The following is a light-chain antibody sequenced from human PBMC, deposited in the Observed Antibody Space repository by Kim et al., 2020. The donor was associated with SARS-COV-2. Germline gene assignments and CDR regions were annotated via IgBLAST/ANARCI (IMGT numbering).Light chain of an antibody. CDR2: EDN. Sequence: NFMLTQPHSVSASPGETVTISCTRSSGNIASKYVQWFQQRPASAPAAVIYEDNERPSGVPDRFSGAIDRSSNSASLTISGLRAEDEADYYCQSYDENVCRVFGGGTRLTVL. CDR3: QSYDENVCRV. CDR1: SGNIASKY. J-gene: IGLJ3*02. V-gene: IGLV6-57*04.